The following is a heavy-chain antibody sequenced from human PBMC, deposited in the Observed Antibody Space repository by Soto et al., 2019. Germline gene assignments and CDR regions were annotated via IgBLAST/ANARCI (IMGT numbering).Heavy chain of an antibody. Sequence: LSLPFAVSGGSISRDGYAWSSIRQPPGKCLEWIGYIYHSGSPYYNPSLKSRVTISVDRSKNQFHLKLSSVTAADTAVYYCARVPGPWGQGTLVTVSS. CDR2: IYHSGSP. V-gene: IGHV4-30-2*01. CDR1: GGSISRDGYA. J-gene: IGHJ5*02. CDR3: ARVPGP.